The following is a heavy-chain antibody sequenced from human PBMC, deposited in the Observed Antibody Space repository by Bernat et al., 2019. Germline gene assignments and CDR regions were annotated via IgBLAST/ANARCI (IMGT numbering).Heavy chain of an antibody. V-gene: IGHV3-23*04. CDR1: GFTFSSYA. D-gene: IGHD3-3*01. Sequence: EVQLVESGGGLVQPGGSLRLSCAASGFTFSSYAMSWVHQAPGKGLEWVSAISGSGGSTYYADSVKGRFTISRDNSKNTLYLQMNSLRAEDTAVYYCAKGLYYDFWSGYDAFDIWGQGTMVTVSS. CDR2: ISGSGGST. J-gene: IGHJ3*02. CDR3: AKGLYYDFWSGYDAFDI.